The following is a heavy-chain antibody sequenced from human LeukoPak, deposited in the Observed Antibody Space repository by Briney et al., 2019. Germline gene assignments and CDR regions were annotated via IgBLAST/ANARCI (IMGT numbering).Heavy chain of an antibody. CDR1: VYTFTRNY. CDR2: INPSGGSP. J-gene: IGHJ4*02. V-gene: IGHV1-46*01. Sequence: GASVKLSCKTFVYTFTRNYLHWVRQAPGQALEWMGIINPSGGSPSYAQKFQGRVTMTRDTSTSTVYMELSSLRSEDTAVYYCARWNTAMDSWGQGTLVTVSS. CDR3: ARWNTAMDS. D-gene: IGHD5-18*01.